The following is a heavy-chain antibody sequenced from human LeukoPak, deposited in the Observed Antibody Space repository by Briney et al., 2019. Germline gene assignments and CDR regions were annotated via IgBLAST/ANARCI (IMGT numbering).Heavy chain of an antibody. CDR1: GFTVSSNY. J-gene: IGHJ2*01. D-gene: IGHD6-13*01. CDR3: AKDLKLGYSSSWYAPSWYFDL. V-gene: IGHV3-53*05. CDR2: IYSGGST. Sequence: GGSLRLSCAASGFTVSSNYMSWVRQAPGKGLEWVSVIYSGGSTYYADSVKGRFAISRDNSKNTLYLQMNSLRAEDTAVYYCAKDLKLGYSSSWYAPSWYFDLWGRGTLVTVSS.